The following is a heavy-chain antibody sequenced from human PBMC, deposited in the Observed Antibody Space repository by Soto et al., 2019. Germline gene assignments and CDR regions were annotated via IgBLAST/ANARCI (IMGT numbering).Heavy chain of an antibody. CDR1: GFTFSSYA. CDR3: AKRLTHEGYYFDY. J-gene: IGHJ4*02. D-gene: IGHD2-21*02. V-gene: IGHV3-23*01. CDR2: ISGSGGST. Sequence: GGSLRLSCAASGFTFSSYAMSWARQAPGKGLEWVSAISGSGGSTYYADSVKGRFTISRDNSKNTLYLQMNSLRAEDTAVYYCAKRLTHEGYYFDYWGQGTLVTVSS.